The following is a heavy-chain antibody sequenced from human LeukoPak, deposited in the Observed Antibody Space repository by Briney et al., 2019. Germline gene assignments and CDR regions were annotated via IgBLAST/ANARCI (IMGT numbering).Heavy chain of an antibody. Sequence: PGGSLRLSCAASGFTVSSNYMSWVRQAPGKGLEWVSAISGSGGSTYYADSVKGRFTISRDNSKNTLYLQMNSLRAEDTAVYYCAKERDYGDLNGWGQGTLVTVSS. CDR2: ISGSGGST. J-gene: IGHJ4*02. D-gene: IGHD4-17*01. CDR1: GFTVSSNY. V-gene: IGHV3-23*01. CDR3: AKERDYGDLNG.